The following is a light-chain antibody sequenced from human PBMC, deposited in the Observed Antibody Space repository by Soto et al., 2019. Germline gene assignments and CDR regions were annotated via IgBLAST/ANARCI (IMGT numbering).Light chain of an antibody. CDR2: AAS. CDR3: QQCDTSRTWT. J-gene: IGKJ1*01. Sequence: EIVLTQSPGTLSLSPGERATLSCRASQSVSSNSLAWYQQKPGQAPRLLIDAASSRASGIPDRFSGSGSGTDFTLNISRLEPEDFAVYYCQQCDTSRTWTFGQGTKVDIK. V-gene: IGKV3-20*01. CDR1: QSVSSNS.